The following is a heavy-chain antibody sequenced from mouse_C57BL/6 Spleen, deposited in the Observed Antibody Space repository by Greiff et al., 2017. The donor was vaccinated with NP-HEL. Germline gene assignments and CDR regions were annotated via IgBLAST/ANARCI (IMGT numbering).Heavy chain of an antibody. CDR3: ARDYYGSSYGAMDY. CDR1: GYAFTNYL. J-gene: IGHJ4*01. CDR2: INPGSGGT. D-gene: IGHD1-1*01. V-gene: IGHV1-54*01. Sequence: VKLQESGAELVRPGTSVKVSCKASGYAFTNYLIEWVKQRPGQGLEWIGVINPGSGGTNYNEKFKGKATLTADKSSSTAYMQLSSLTSEDSAVYFCARDYYGSSYGAMDYWGQGTSVTVSS.